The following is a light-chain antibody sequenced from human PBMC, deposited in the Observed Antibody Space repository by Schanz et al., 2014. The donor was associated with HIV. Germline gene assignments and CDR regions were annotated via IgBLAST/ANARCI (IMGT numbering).Light chain of an antibody. CDR1: QSVSSSY. CDR3: QQYNDWPLT. V-gene: IGKV3-20*01. J-gene: IGKJ2*01. Sequence: EIVLTQSPGTLSLSPGERATLSCRASQSVSSSYLAWYQQKPGQAPRLLIYGASSRATGVPDRFSASGSGTEFTLTISSLQSEDFAIYHCQQYNDWPLTFGQGTKVEIK. CDR2: GAS.